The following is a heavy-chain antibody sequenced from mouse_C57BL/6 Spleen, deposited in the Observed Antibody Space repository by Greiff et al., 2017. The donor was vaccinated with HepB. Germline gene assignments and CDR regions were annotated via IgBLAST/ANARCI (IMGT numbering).Heavy chain of an antibody. D-gene: IGHD1-1*01. CDR2: IHPSDSDT. J-gene: IGHJ2*01. CDR3: AMGYYGSSNYFGY. CDR1: GYTFTSYW. V-gene: IGHV1-74*01. Sequence: QVQLKQPGAELVKPGASVKVSCKASGYTFTSYWMHWVKQRPGQGLEWIGRIHPSDSDTNYNQKFKGKATLTVDKSSSTAYMQLSSLTSEDSAVYYCAMGYYGSSNYFGYWGQGTTLTVST.